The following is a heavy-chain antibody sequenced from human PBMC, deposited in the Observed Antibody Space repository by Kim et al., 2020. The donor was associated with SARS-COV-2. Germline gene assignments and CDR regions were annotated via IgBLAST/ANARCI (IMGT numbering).Heavy chain of an antibody. V-gene: IGHV3-74*01. J-gene: IGHJ5*01. D-gene: IGHD2-15*01. Sequence: GGSLRLSCAASGFTFSSYWMHWVRQAPGKGLMWVSRINGNGSGTSYADSVKGRFTISRDNAKNTLYLQMNSLRAEDTAVYYCARKGGSGGRCAFDPWGQGTLVTVSS. CDR2: INGNGSGT. CDR1: GFTFSSYW. CDR3: ARKGGSGGRCAFDP.